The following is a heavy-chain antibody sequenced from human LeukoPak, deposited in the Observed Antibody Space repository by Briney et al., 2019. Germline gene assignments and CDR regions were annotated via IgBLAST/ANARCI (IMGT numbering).Heavy chain of an antibody. CDR3: ARAYCSSTSCYRLYYYYGMDV. D-gene: IGHD2-2*01. Sequence: GGSLRLSCAACGFTFSSYWMSWVRQAPGKGLEWVANIKQDGSEKYYVDSVKGRFTISRDNAKNSLYLQMNSLRAEDTAVYYCARAYCSSTSCYRLYYYYGMDVWGKGTTVTVSS. V-gene: IGHV3-7*03. CDR2: IKQDGSEK. J-gene: IGHJ6*04. CDR1: GFTFSSYW.